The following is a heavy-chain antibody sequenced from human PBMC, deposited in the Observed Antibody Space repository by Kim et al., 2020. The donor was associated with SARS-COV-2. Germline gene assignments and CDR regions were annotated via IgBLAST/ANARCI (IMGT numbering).Heavy chain of an antibody. Sequence: SETLSLTCAVYGGSFSGYYWSWIRQPPGKGLEWIGEINHSGSTNYNPSLKSRVTISVDTSKNQFSLKLSSVTAADTAVYYCARGERYYDILTAYYPCAFDIWGQGTMVTVSS. D-gene: IGHD3-9*01. CDR2: INHSGST. V-gene: IGHV4-34*01. J-gene: IGHJ3*02. CDR1: GGSFSGYY. CDR3: ARGERYYDILTAYYPCAFDI.